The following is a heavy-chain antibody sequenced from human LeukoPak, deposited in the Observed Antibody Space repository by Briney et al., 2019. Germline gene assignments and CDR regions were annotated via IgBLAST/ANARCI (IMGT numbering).Heavy chain of an antibody. V-gene: IGHV3-53*01. CDR1: GLTVNSNY. D-gene: IGHD5-18*01. J-gene: IGHJ4*02. Sequence: GGSLRLSCAASGLTVNSNYMNWVRQAPGKGLQWVSVIYSGGTTYYADSVKGRFTISRDNSKNTVYLQMNSLRAEDTAVYYCARERGYSYGAHCDYWGQGTLVTVSS. CDR2: IYSGGTT. CDR3: ARERGYSYGAHCDY.